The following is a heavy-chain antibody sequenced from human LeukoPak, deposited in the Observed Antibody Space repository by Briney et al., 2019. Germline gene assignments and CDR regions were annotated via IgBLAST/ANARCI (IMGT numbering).Heavy chain of an antibody. CDR3: ASSYDFWSGYSPYYYYGMDV. D-gene: IGHD3-3*01. CDR1: SGSISSSSYY. V-gene: IGHV4-39*01. J-gene: IGHJ6*02. Sequence: SETLSLTYTVSSGSISSSSYYWGWIRQPPGKGLEWIGNIYYSGSTYYNLSLKSRVTISVDTSKNQFSLKLSSVTAADTAVYYCASSYDFWSGYSPYYYYGMDVWGQGTTVTVSS. CDR2: IYYSGST.